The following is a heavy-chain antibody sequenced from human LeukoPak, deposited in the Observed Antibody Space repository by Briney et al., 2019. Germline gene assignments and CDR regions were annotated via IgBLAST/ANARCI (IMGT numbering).Heavy chain of an antibody. CDR2: IIAIFGTA. V-gene: IGHV1-69*13. CDR3: ARDLGIAAAGRDY. CDR1: GGTFSSYA. Sequence: SVNVSCKASGGTFSSYAISWVRQAPGQGLEWMGGIIAIFGTANYAQKFQGRVTITANESTSTAYMELSSLSAEDTAVYYCARDLGIAAAGRDYWGRGTLVTVSS. D-gene: IGHD6-13*01. J-gene: IGHJ4*02.